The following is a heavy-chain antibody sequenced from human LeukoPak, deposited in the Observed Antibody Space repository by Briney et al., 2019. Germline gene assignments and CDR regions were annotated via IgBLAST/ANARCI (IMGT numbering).Heavy chain of an antibody. J-gene: IGHJ6*02. CDR3: ARHRLRSWYGDTITGPSMDV. V-gene: IGHV4-39*01. CDR2: MYYSDGT. D-gene: IGHD6-13*01. CDR1: IRSMSISSYL. Sequence: SEPLSLLCTLSIRSMSISSYLWAWIRQPPGRGREWYGSMYYSDGTYYNPSLKSRVTISVETSKNQFSLKLSSVTAADTDVYYCARHRLRSWYGDTITGPSMDVWGQGTTVTVS.